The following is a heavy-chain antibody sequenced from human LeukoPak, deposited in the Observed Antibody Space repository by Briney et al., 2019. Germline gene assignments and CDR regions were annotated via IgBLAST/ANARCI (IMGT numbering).Heavy chain of an antibody. J-gene: IGHJ4*02. D-gene: IGHD1-1*01. CDR1: GYTFTGYY. CDR2: INPNSGDT. V-gene: IGHV1-2*04. CDR3: ATXXXXTXTTGXYFDY. Sequence: GASVKVSCKASGYTFTGYYMHWVRQAPGQGLEWMGWINPNSGDTNYAQKFQGWVTMTRDTSISTAYMELSRRRSDDTAVYYCATXXXXTXTTGXYFDYWGQGTLVTVSS.